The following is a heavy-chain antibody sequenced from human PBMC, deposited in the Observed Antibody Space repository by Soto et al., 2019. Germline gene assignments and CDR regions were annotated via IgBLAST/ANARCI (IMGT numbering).Heavy chain of an antibody. CDR1: GGTFSSYA. D-gene: IGHD1-26*01. CDR2: IIPIFGTA. J-gene: IGHJ4*02. CDR3: GRDLVIVGAADLLLTIDS. Sequence: SVKVSCKASGGTFSSYAISWVRQAPGQGLEWMGGIIPIFGTANYAQKFQGRVTITADKSTSTAYMELSSLRSEDTAVYYCGRDLVIVGAADLLLTIDSWGQGTPVTVSS. V-gene: IGHV1-69*06.